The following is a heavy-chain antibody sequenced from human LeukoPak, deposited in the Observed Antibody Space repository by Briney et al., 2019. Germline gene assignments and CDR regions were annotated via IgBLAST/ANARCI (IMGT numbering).Heavy chain of an antibody. CDR2: ISNDGGGT. CDR3: AKGSSGYFFDL. J-gene: IGHJ4*02. Sequence: GGSLRLSCAASGFTVSSYYMNWVRQAPGKGLEWVSAISNDGGGTNYADFVKGRFTISRDNSKNTLFLQMNSLRAEDTALYYCAKGSSGYFFDLWGQGTLVTVSS. D-gene: IGHD3-22*01. V-gene: IGHV3-23*01. CDR1: GFTVSSYY.